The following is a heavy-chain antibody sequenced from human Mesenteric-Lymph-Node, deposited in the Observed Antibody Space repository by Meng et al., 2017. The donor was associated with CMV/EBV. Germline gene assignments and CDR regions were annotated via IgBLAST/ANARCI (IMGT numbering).Heavy chain of an antibody. D-gene: IGHD1-14*01. J-gene: IGHJ4*02. CDR2: LNGAGGDK. Sequence: GGSLRLSCAVYGESFSDYYWNWIRQPPGKGLEWVAELNGAGGDKYYVDSVRGRFTISRDNAKKSLFLQMDSLRAEDSGIYYCARDPEFGALDYWGQGSLVTVSS. V-gene: IGHV3-7*03. CDR3: ARDPEFGALDY. CDR1: GESFSDYY.